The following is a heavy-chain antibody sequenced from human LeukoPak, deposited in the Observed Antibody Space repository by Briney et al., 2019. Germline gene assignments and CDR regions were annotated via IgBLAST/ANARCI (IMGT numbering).Heavy chain of an antibody. CDR1: GFTFSSYE. CDR3: ARLHLQLVVGLDY. Sequence: GGSLRLSCAASGFTFSSYEMNWVRQAPGKGLEWVSYISSSGSTIYYADSVKGRFTISRDNAKNSLYLQMNSLRAEDTAVYYCARLHLQLVVGLDYWGQGTLVTVSS. J-gene: IGHJ4*02. V-gene: IGHV3-48*03. D-gene: IGHD6-13*01. CDR2: ISSSGSTI.